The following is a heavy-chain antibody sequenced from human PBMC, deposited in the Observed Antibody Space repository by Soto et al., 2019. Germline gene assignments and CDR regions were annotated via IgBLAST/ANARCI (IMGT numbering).Heavy chain of an antibody. V-gene: IGHV3-33*01. Sequence: GGPLRLYCAASGFTFSSYGMHSVRQPPGKGLESVAVIGYDGSNKYYADSVKRRFTISRDTSKNTLYLQMNSLRAEDTAVYYCATFARHDYHRNW. J-gene: IGHJ2*01. CDR1: GFTFSSYG. D-gene: IGHD4-17*01. CDR3: ATFARHDYHRNW. CDR2: IGYDGSNK.